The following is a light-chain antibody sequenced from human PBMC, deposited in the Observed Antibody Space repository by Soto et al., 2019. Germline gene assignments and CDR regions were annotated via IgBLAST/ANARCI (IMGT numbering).Light chain of an antibody. J-gene: IGKJ2*01. CDR3: QQYGSSPRT. V-gene: IGKV3-20*01. CDR1: QSVSSSY. CDR2: GAS. Sequence: EIVLTQSPGTLSLSPGERATLSCRASQSVSSSYLAWYQQTPGQAPRLLIDGASSRATGNPDMFSGSGSGTDFTLTISRLETEDFAVYYCQQYGSSPRTFGQGTKLEIK.